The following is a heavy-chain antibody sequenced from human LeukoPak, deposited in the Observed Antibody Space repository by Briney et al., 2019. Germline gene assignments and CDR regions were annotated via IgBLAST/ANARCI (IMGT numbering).Heavy chain of an antibody. CDR2: IYTSGST. D-gene: IGHD6-13*01. V-gene: IGHV4-4*07. CDR1: GGSISSYY. CDR3: ARERNRVAAAGLLVPLFDY. J-gene: IGHJ4*02. Sequence: SETLSLTCTVSGGSISSYYWSWIRQPAGKGLEWIGRIYTSGSTNYNPSLKSRVTMSVDTSKNQFSLKLSSVTAADTAVYYCARERNRVAAAGLLVPLFDYWGQGTLVTVSS.